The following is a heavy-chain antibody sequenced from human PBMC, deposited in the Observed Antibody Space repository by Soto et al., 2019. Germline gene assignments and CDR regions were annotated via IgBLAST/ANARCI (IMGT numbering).Heavy chain of an antibody. CDR2: IKSKTDGGTT. V-gene: IGHV3-15*01. Sequence: GGSLRLSCAASGFTFSNAWMSWVRQAPGKGLEWVGRIKSKTDGGTTDYAAPVKGRFTISRDDSKNTLYLQMNSLKTEDTAVYYCTTGLRAVTHKPIAFDIWGQGTMVTVSS. D-gene: IGHD4-17*01. J-gene: IGHJ3*02. CDR1: GFTFSNAW. CDR3: TTGLRAVTHKPIAFDI.